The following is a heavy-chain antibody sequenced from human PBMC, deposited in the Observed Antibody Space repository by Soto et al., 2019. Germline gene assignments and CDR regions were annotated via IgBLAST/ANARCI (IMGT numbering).Heavy chain of an antibody. J-gene: IGHJ4*02. V-gene: IGHV1-24*01. CDR2: FDPEDGET. CDR3: GRLFDSGHGPFDY. CDR1: GYTLTELS. Sequence: ASVKVSCKVSGYTLTELSMHWVRQAPGKGLEWMGGFDPEDGETIYAQKFQGRVTMTEDNSKNTLYLQMNTLRAEDTAVYYCGRLFDSGHGPFDYWGQGTLVTVSS. D-gene: IGHD3-10*01.